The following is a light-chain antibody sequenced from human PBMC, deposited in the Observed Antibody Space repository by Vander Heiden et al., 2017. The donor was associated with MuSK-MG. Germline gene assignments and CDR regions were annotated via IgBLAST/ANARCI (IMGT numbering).Light chain of an antibody. V-gene: IGKV3-20*01. J-gene: IGKJ4*01. CDR1: QSVSSSY. Sequence: ELVWTQAPGTLSLSPGERATLSCRASQSVSSSYLAWYQQKPGQAPRLLIYGASSRATGIPDRFSGSGSGTDFTLTISRLEPEDFAVYYCQQYGSSPLAFGEGTQVEIK. CDR2: GAS. CDR3: QQYGSSPLA.